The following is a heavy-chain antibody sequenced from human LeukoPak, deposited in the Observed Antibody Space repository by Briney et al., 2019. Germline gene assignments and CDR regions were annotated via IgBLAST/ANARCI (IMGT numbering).Heavy chain of an antibody. CDR1: GYTFTSYA. J-gene: IGHJ6*02. Sequence: GASVKVSCKASGYTFTSYAMHWVRQAPGQRLEWMGWINAGNGNTKYSQKFQGRVTITRDTSASTAYVELSSLRSEDTAVYFCARDRYSSSWAEVYFYGMDVWGQGTTVTVSS. CDR2: INAGNGNT. V-gene: IGHV1-3*01. CDR3: ARDRYSSSWAEVYFYGMDV. D-gene: IGHD6-13*01.